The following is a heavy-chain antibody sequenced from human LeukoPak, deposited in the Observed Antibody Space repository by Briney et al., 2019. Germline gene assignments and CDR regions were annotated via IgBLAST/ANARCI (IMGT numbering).Heavy chain of an antibody. D-gene: IGHD1-26*01. J-gene: IGHJ4*02. CDR1: GGSISSYY. CDR3: ARRAGYSGSSESRYYFDY. V-gene: IGHV4-59*12. Sequence: SETLSLTCTVSGGSISSYYWSWIRQPPGKGLEWIGYIHSSGSTNYNPSLKSRVTSSLGTSKNQFSLKLSSVTAADTAVYYCARRAGYSGSSESRYYFDYWGQGTLVTISS. CDR2: IHSSGST.